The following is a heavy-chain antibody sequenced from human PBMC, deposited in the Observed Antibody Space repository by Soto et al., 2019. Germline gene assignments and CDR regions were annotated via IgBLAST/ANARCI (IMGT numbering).Heavy chain of an antibody. CDR1: GGSISSYY. D-gene: IGHD6-19*01. CDR3: ARERYSGWYYFDY. J-gene: IGHJ4*02. Sequence: SETLSLTCTVSGGSISSYYWSWIRQPPGKGLEWIGYIYYSGSTNYNPSLESRVTISIDTSKHQFSLKLTSVTAADTGVYYCARERYSGWYYFDYWGQGSLVTVS. CDR2: IYYSGST. V-gene: IGHV4-59*01.